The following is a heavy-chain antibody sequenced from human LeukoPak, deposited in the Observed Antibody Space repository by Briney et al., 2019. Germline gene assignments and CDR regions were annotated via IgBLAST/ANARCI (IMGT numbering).Heavy chain of an antibody. D-gene: IGHD3-22*01. V-gene: IGHV1-2*02. CDR1: GYTFTGYY. Sequence: GASVKVSSTASGYTFTGYYMHWVRQAPGQGLEWMGWSNPNSGGTNYAQKFQGRVTMTRDTSISTAYMELSRLRSDDTAVYYCARSGGYTGWYFDLWGRGTLVTVSS. J-gene: IGHJ2*01. CDR2: SNPNSGGT. CDR3: ARSGGYTGWYFDL.